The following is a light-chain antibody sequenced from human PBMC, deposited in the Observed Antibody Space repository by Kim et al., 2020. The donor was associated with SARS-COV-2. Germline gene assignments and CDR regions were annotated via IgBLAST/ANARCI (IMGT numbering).Light chain of an antibody. Sequence: QSALTQPASVSGSPGQSITISYTGTSSDVGGYSFVSWYQQHPGKAPKLMIYDVSKRPSGVSNRFSGSKSGNTASLTISGLQAEDEADYYCSSYTSSSTWVFGGGTKLTVL. CDR2: DVS. V-gene: IGLV2-14*01. CDR3: SSYTSSSTWV. CDR1: SSDVGGYSF. J-gene: IGLJ3*02.